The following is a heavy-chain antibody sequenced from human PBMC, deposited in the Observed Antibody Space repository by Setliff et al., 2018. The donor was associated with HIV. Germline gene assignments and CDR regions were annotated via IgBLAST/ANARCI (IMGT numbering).Heavy chain of an antibody. D-gene: IGHD2-15*01. CDR3: ARGGGVYCSGGSCYTSVDFQH. CDR2: MNPNSGNT. Sequence: ASVKVSCKVSGYTLTEVSIHWVRQATGQGLEWMGWMNPNSGNTGYAQKFQGRVTMTRNTSIRTAYMELSSLRSEDTAVYYCARGGGVYCSGGSCYTSVDFQHWGQGTLVTVSS. CDR1: GYTLTEVS. V-gene: IGHV1-8*01. J-gene: IGHJ1*01.